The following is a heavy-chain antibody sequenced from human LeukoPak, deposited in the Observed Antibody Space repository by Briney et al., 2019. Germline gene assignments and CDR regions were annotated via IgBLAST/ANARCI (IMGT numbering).Heavy chain of an antibody. CDR3: ARVCYDILTGYCGYYYYGMDV. CDR1: GFTFSSYW. D-gene: IGHD3-9*01. J-gene: IGHJ6*04. V-gene: IGHV3-74*01. Sequence: GGSLRLSCAASGFTFSSYWMHWVRHAPGKGLVWVSRINIDGSSTSYADSVKGRFTISRDNAKNTLYLQMNGLRAEDTAVYYCARVCYDILTGYCGYYYYGMDVWGKGTTVTVSS. CDR2: INIDGSST.